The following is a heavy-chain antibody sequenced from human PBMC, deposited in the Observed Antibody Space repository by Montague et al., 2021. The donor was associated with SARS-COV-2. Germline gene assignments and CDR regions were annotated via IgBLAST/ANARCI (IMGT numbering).Heavy chain of an antibody. CDR3: ARDVGGYVDY. Sequence: SLRLSCAASGFTFSSYAMHWVRQAPGKGLEYVSAISSNGGSTYYANSVKGRFTISRDNSKNTLYLQMSSLRAEDMAVYYCARDVGGYVDYWGQGTLVTVSS. J-gene: IGHJ4*02. CDR2: ISSNGGST. V-gene: IGHV3-64*01. CDR1: GFTFSSYA. D-gene: IGHD3-22*01.